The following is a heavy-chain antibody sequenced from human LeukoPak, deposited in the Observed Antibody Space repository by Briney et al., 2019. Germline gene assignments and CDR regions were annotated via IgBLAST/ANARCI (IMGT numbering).Heavy chain of an antibody. CDR1: GGSISSYY. CDR2: IYTSGST. V-gene: IGHV4-4*07. Sequence: PSETLSLTCTVSGGSISSYYWSWIRQPAGKGLEWIGGIYTSGSTNYNPSLKSRVTMSVDTSKNQFSLKLSSVTAADTAVYYCARGPYDFWSGYYGLRNYYYFDYWGQGTLVTVSS. CDR3: ARGPYDFWSGYYGLRNYYYFDY. D-gene: IGHD3-3*01. J-gene: IGHJ4*02.